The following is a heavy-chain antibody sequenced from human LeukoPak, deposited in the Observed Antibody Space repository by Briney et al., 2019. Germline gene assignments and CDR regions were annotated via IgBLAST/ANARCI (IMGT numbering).Heavy chain of an antibody. Sequence: PGGSLRLSCEASAFTVSTHYLSWVRQAPGKGLEWVSVISSGGNTYYTDSVKGRFTISRDYSKNTLYLQMNSLRAEDTAVYYCARQQLVLDCWGQGALVTVSS. J-gene: IGHJ4*02. D-gene: IGHD6-13*01. CDR3: ARQQLVLDC. V-gene: IGHV3-66*01. CDR2: ISSGGNT. CDR1: AFTVSTHY.